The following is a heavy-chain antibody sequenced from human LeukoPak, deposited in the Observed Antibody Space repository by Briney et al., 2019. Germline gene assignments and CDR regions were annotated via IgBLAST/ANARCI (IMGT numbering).Heavy chain of an antibody. J-gene: IGHJ5*02. D-gene: IGHD4-23*01. Sequence: SETLSLTCTVSGGSIRGYFWSWIRQPPGKGLEWIGYIFYSGSTYYNPSLMSRVTISVDMSTNQFSLELTSVTAADTAVYYCARHDYGGNSAWFDPWGQGTLATVSS. V-gene: IGHV4-59*01. CDR2: IFYSGST. CDR1: GGSIRGYF. CDR3: ARHDYGGNSAWFDP.